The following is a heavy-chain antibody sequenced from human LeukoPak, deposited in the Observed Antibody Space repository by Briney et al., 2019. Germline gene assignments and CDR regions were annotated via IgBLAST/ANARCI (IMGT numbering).Heavy chain of an antibody. CDR1: GGTFSSYA. CDR3: ARDLSYYYDSSALL. J-gene: IGHJ4*02. V-gene: IGHV1-69*13. CDR2: IIPIFGTA. Sequence: SVKVSCKASGGTFSSYAISWVRQAPGQGLEWMGGIIPIFGTANYAQKFQGRVTITADESTSTAYMELSSLRSEDMAVYYCARDLSYYYDSSALLWGQGTLVTVSS. D-gene: IGHD3-22*01.